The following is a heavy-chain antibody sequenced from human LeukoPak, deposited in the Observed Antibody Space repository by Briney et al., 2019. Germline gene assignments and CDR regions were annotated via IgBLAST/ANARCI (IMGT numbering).Heavy chain of an antibody. J-gene: IGHJ4*02. CDR2: IYYSGST. Sequence: PSETLSLTCIVSGGSISSHYWSWIRQPPGKGLEWIGYIYYSGSTNYNPSLKSRVTISVDTSKNQFSLKLSSVTAADTAVYYCARVPGTTRAFDYWGQGTLVTVSS. V-gene: IGHV4-59*11. CDR3: ARVPGTTRAFDY. D-gene: IGHD1-7*01. CDR1: GGSISSHY.